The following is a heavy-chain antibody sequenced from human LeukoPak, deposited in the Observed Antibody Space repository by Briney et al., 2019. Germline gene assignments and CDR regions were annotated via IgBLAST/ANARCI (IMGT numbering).Heavy chain of an antibody. CDR3: AKYMQFAPFDS. V-gene: IGHV3-23*01. D-gene: IGHD2-2*01. CDR2: IFSSGNT. CDR1: GFTFSASA. J-gene: IGHJ4*02. Sequence: GGSLRLSCAASGFTFSASAMTWVRQAPGKGLEWVATIFSSGNTYHADSVKGRFTISRDNSKDTLYLQVNSLRVEDTAVYYCAKYMQFAPFDSWGQGTLVTVSS.